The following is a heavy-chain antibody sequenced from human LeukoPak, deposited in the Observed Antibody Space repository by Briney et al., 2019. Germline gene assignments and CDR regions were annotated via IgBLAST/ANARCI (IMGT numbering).Heavy chain of an antibody. V-gene: IGHV3-13*01. CDR3: ARLNSGWGIPDY. Sequence: PGGSLRLSCSASGFIFSDYDMYWVRQVAGEGLEWVSGVGATGDTSYPDSVKGRFTISRDNAKNSLYLQMNSLRVGDTAIYYCARLNSGWGIPDYWGQGILVAVSS. J-gene: IGHJ4*02. D-gene: IGHD6-25*01. CDR1: GFIFSDYD. CDR2: VGATGDT.